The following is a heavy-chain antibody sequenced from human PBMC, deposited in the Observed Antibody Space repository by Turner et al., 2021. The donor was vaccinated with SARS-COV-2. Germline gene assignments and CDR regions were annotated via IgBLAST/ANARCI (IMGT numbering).Heavy chain of an antibody. V-gene: IGHV3-7*01. CDR2: IKQDGSEK. J-gene: IGHJ3*02. Sequence: EVQLVESGGGLVQPGGSLRLSCAASGLTSSRYWMSWVRQAPGKGPEWVANIKQDGSEKYYVDSVKGRFTISRDNAKNSLYLQMSSLRAEDTAVYYCARVSGAAVWGNYAFDIWGQGTMVTVSS. CDR1: GLTSSRYW. CDR3: ARVSGAAVWGNYAFDI. D-gene: IGHD3-16*01.